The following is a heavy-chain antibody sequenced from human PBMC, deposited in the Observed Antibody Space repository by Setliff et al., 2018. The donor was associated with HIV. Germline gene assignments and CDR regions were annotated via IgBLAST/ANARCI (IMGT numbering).Heavy chain of an antibody. Sequence: PGGSLRLSCAASGFTFSSYSMNRVRQAPGKGLEWVSFISGNSGAVTYADSVKGRFTISRDNAKNSLYLQMNSLRAEDTAVYYCVRTYYDILTGYGGFYYMDVWGKGTTVTVSS. CDR3: VRTYYDILTGYGGFYYMDV. CDR1: GFTFSSYS. CDR2: ISGNSGAV. D-gene: IGHD3-9*01. V-gene: IGHV3-48*01. J-gene: IGHJ6*03.